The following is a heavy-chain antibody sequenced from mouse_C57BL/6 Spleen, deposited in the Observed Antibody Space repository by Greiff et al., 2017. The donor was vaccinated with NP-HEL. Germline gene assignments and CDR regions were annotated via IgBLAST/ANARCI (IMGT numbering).Heavy chain of an antibody. J-gene: IGHJ4*01. Sequence: QVQLQQSGPELVKPGASVKISCKASGYAFSSSWMNWVKQRPGKGLEWIGRIYPGDGDTNYNGKFKGKATLTADKSSSTAYMQLSSLTSEDSAVYFCARSPTGTFYAMGCWGQGTSVTVAS. CDR3: ARSPTGTFYAMGC. CDR1: GYAFSSSW. CDR2: IYPGDGDT. V-gene: IGHV1-82*01. D-gene: IGHD4-1*02.